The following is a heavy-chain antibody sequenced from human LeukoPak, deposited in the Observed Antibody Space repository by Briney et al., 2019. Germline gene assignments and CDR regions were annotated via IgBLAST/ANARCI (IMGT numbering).Heavy chain of an antibody. Sequence: ASVKVSCKVSGYTLTELSMHWVRQAPGKGLEWMGGFDPVDGETIYAQKFQGRVTMTEDTSTDTAYMEVSSVRSEDTAVYYCATALGTWIQLWPLDYWGQGTLVTVS. CDR3: ATALGTWIQLWPLDY. V-gene: IGHV1-24*01. CDR1: GYTLTELS. D-gene: IGHD5-18*01. J-gene: IGHJ4*02. CDR2: FDPVDGET.